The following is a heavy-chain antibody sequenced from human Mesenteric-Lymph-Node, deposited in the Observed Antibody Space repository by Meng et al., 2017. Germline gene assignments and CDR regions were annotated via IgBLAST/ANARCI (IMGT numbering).Heavy chain of an antibody. Sequence: GESLKISCAASGFGFSNFAMTWVRQAPGKGLEWVAVISYDGSNKYYADSVKGRFTISRDNAKNSLYLQMNSLRAEDTAIYYCARGVRGSTHYYGMGVWGQGTAVTVSS. V-gene: IGHV3-30*04. CDR1: GFGFSNFA. D-gene: IGHD3-3*01. CDR3: ARGVRGSTHYYGMGV. CDR2: ISYDGSNK. J-gene: IGHJ6*02.